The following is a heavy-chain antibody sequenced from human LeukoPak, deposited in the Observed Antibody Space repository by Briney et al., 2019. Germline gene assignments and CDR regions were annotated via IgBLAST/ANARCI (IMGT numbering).Heavy chain of an antibody. CDR1: GLTFSSYS. CDR2: ISSSSSYI. V-gene: IGHV3-21*06. Sequence: GGSLRLSCAASGLTFSSYSMNWVRHAPGKGPEAVSSISSSSSYIYYADSVKGRFTISRDNAKNSLYLQMNSLRAEDTAVYYCARDAPQYTSGPNFDYWGQGTLVTVSS. J-gene: IGHJ4*02. CDR3: ARDAPQYTSGPNFDY. D-gene: IGHD6-19*01.